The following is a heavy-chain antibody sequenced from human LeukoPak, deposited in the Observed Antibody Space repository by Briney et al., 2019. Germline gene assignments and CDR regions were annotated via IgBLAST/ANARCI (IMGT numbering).Heavy chain of an antibody. V-gene: IGHV4-39*01. Sequence: SSETLSLTCTVSGGSISGSSYYWGWIRQPPGKGLEWIGSIYYSGSTYYKPSLKSRVTMSVDTSKNQFSLKLSSVTAADTAVYYCARPQRYSNYALDYWGQGTLVTVSS. CDR3: ARPQRYSNYALDY. CDR1: GGSISGSSYY. D-gene: IGHD4-11*01. CDR2: IYYSGST. J-gene: IGHJ4*02.